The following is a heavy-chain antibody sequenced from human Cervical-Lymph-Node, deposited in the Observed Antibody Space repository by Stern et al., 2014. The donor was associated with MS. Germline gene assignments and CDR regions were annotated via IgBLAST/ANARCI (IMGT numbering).Heavy chain of an antibody. CDR2: INPNGSVT. CDR1: GYTFTNYY. CDR3: TRAVGGVGRE. J-gene: IGHJ4*02. V-gene: IGHV1-46*01. Sequence: VQLVQSGPEVKKPGASVMVSCKTSGYTFTNYYIPWVRQAPGPGLECMGIINPNGSVTASAQKFQGRLTMTRDTSTTTVYMRLITLTSEDTAMYYCTRAVGGVGREWGQGTLVFVSS. D-gene: IGHD3-16*01.